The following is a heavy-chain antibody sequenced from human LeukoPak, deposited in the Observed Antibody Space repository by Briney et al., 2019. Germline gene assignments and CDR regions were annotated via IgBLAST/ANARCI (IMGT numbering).Heavy chain of an antibody. J-gene: IGHJ5*02. CDR2: IIPIFGTA. D-gene: IGHD6-19*01. V-gene: IGHV1-69*06. CDR3: LNSIAVAGNVRFDP. CDR1: GGTFSSYA. Sequence: SVKVSCKASGGTFSSYAISWVRQAPGQGLEWMGGIIPIFGTANYAQKFQGRVTITADKSTSTAYMELSSLRSEDTAVYYCLNSIAVAGNVRFDPWGQGTLVTVSS.